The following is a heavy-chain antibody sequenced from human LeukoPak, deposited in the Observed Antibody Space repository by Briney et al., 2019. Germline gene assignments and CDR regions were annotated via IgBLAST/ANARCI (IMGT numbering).Heavy chain of an antibody. Sequence: GGSLRLSCAASGFTSSSYSMNWVRQAPGKGLEWVSSISSSSSYIYYADSVKGRFTISRDNAKNSLYLQMNSLRAEDTAVYYCARDLINRATNGWFDPWGQGTLVTVSS. CDR3: ARDLINRATNGWFDP. CDR2: ISSSSSYI. CDR1: GFTSSSYS. D-gene: IGHD2-8*01. J-gene: IGHJ5*02. V-gene: IGHV3-21*01.